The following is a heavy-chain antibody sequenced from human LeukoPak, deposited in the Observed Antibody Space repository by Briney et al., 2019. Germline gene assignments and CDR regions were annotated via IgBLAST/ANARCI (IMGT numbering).Heavy chain of an antibody. CDR3: SPIFYAPDY. CDR2: INEDGTGT. Sequence: GGSLRLSCAASGFAFSSSWMHWVRQAPGRGLVWVPRINEDGTGTSYADSVKGRFTISRDNARDTLYLQMNGLRVEDTAVYYCSPIFYAPDYWGQGTQVTVSS. CDR1: GFAFSSSW. D-gene: IGHD5/OR15-5a*01. V-gene: IGHV3-74*01. J-gene: IGHJ4*02.